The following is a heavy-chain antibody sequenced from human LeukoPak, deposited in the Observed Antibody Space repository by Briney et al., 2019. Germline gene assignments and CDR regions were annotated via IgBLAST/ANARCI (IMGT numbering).Heavy chain of an antibody. D-gene: IGHD3-10*01. CDR3: ARGYGSGSYLDK. J-gene: IGHJ1*01. CDR2: IWYDGHST. CDR1: GFIFSSYG. Sequence: GGSLRLSCAASGFIFSSYGMHWVRQAPGKRLEWLALIWYDGHSTYYTDSVKGRFTISRDDANDTLYLQMNSLSVDDTAVYFCARGYGSGSYLDKWGQGTLVTVSS. V-gene: IGHV3-33*01.